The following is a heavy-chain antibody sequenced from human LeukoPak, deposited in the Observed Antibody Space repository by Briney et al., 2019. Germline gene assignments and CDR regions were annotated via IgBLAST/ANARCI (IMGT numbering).Heavy chain of an antibody. CDR1: GGSISSYC. D-gene: IGHD1-1*01. V-gene: IGHV4-59*01. J-gene: IGHJ4*02. Sequence: SETLSLTCTVSGGSISSYCWNWIRRSPGKRLEWIGYIYYNGNRAYNPSLKSRVSISVDTSKNQFSLKLSSATAADTAVYYCARGGLPSNNWQLGYWGQGSLVTVSS. CDR3: ARGGLPSNNWQLGY. CDR2: IYYNGNR.